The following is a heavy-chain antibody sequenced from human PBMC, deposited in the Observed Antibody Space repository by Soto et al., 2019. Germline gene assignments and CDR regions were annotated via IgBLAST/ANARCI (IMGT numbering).Heavy chain of an antibody. Sequence: QVQLVQSGAEVKKPGASVKVSCKASGYTFTSYAMHWVRQAPGQRLEWMGWINAGNGNTKYSQKFQGRVTITRDTPASTAYMELSSLRSEDTAVYYFPSGYSSGTAFDYRGQGTLVTVSS. D-gene: IGHD6-19*01. CDR3: PSGYSSGTAFDY. CDR1: GYTFTSYA. J-gene: IGHJ4*02. CDR2: INAGNGNT. V-gene: IGHV1-3*01.